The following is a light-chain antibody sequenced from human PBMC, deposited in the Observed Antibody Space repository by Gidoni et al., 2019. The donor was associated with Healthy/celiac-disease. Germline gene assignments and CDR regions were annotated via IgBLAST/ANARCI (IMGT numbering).Light chain of an antibody. V-gene: IGKV2-28*01. J-gene: IGKJ3*01. Sequence: DIVMTQSPLSLPVTPGEPASISCRSSQSLLHSNGYNYLDWYLQKPVQSPQLLIYWGSNRASGVPDRFSGSGSGTDFTLKISRVEAEDVGVYYCMQALQTPITFGPGTKVDIK. CDR2: WGS. CDR1: QSLLHSNGYNY. CDR3: MQALQTPIT.